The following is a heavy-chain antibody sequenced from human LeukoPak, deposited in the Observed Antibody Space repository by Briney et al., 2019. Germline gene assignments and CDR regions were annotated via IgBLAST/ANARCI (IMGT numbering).Heavy chain of an antibody. CDR1: GYSISSGYY. J-gene: IGHJ4*02. Sequence: SETLSLTCTVSGYSISSGYYWGWIRQPPGKGLEWIGSIYHSGSTYYNPSLKSRVTISVDTSKNQFSLKLSSVTAADTAVYYCASIAVAALGYWGQGTLVTVSS. V-gene: IGHV4-38-2*02. D-gene: IGHD6-19*01. CDR3: ASIAVAALGY. CDR2: IYHSGST.